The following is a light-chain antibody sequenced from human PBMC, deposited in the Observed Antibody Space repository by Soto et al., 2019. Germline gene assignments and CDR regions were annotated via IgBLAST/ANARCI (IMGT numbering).Light chain of an antibody. CDR3: GSWDNILRAYV. CDR2: DNV. Sequence: QSVLTQPPSVSATPGQKVTISCSGSGSNLGRNYVSWYQQLPGTAPKLLIYDNVYRFSGIPDRFSASKSGTSATLGITGLLTGDDGDYYCGSWDNILRAYVFGTGTKLTVL. CDR1: GSNLGRNY. V-gene: IGLV1-51*01. J-gene: IGLJ1*01.